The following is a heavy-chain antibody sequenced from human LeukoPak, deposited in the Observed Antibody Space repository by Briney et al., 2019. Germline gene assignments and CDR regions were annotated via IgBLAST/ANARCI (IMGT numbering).Heavy chain of an antibody. CDR2: IYTSGRT. D-gene: IGHD2-2*01. CDR3: AREGVVPAASRAFDI. CDR1: GGSFSSGSYY. Sequence: SETLSLTCTDPGGSFSSGSYYWSWIRQPAGKGLEWIGRIYTSGRTNYNPSLKSRVTISVDTSKNQFSLKLSSVTAADTAVYYCAREGVVPAASRAFDIWGQGTMVTVSS. V-gene: IGHV4-61*02. J-gene: IGHJ3*02.